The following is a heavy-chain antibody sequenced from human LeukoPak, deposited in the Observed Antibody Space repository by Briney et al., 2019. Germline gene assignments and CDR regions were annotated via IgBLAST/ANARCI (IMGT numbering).Heavy chain of an antibody. Sequence: SETLSLTCAVYGGSFGDYYWSWIRQPPGKGPEWIGEINHGGSTNYNPSLESRVTMSLDTSKNQSSLKLSSVTAADTAVYYCARGRTSRYGSGSYYWDYWGQGTLVTVSS. CDR3: ARGRTSRYGSGSYYWDY. J-gene: IGHJ4*02. CDR2: INHGGST. D-gene: IGHD3-10*01. V-gene: IGHV4-34*01. CDR1: GGSFGDYY.